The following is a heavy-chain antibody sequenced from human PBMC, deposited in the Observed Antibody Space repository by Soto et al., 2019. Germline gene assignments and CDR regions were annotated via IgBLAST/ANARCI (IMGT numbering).Heavy chain of an antibody. Sequence: QVQLVQSGAEVKKPGASVKVSCKVSGYTLTELSMHWVRQAPGKGLEWMGGFDPEDGETIYAQKFQGRVTMTEDTSTDTAYMELSSLRSEDTAVYYCATRIYCSGGSCYAGAXXYYFDYWGXGTLVTVSS. D-gene: IGHD2-15*01. J-gene: IGHJ4*02. CDR3: ATRIYCSGGSCYAGAXXYYFDY. V-gene: IGHV1-24*01. CDR1: GYTLTELS. CDR2: FDPEDGET.